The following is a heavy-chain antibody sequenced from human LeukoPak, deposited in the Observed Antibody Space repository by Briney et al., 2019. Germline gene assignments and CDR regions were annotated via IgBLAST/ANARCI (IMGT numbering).Heavy chain of an antibody. V-gene: IGHV5-51*01. CDR2: IYPGDSDT. CDR3: ARRSYYDSSGYYYFDY. J-gene: IGHJ4*02. CDR1: GYSFTSYW. Sequence: GESLKISCKGSGYSFTSYWIGWVRQMPEKGLEWMGIIYPGDSDTRYSPSFQGQVTISADKSISTAYLQWSSLKASDTAMYYCARRSYYDSSGYYYFDYWGQGTLVTVSS. D-gene: IGHD3-22*01.